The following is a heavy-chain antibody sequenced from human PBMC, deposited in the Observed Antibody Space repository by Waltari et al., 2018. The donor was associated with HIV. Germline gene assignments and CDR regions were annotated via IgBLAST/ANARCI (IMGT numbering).Heavy chain of an antibody. CDR3: TRDGDPN. Sequence: EVLLVQSGGGLVKPGGSLRLSCDGSGFIFSNFTMNWIRQVPGRGLEWVSSISTLGRTYYADSMKGRFTISRDNAKKSLYLQMNSLRAEDTAIYYCTRDGDPNWGQGTLVTVSS. CDR2: ISTLGRT. V-gene: IGHV3-21*01. J-gene: IGHJ4*02. CDR1: GFIFSNFT.